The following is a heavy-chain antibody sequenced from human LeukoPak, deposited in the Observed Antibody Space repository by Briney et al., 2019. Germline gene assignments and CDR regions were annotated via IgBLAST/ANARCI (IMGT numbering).Heavy chain of an antibody. D-gene: IGHD6-13*01. CDR3: ARDIGYSSTWNGRNYYYGMDV. CDR2: IWYDGSNK. Sequence: GKSLRLSCAASGFTFSSYGMHWVRQAPGKGLEWVAIIWYDGSNKYYADSVKGRFIISRDNSKNTLYLQMSSLRAEDTAVYYCARDIGYSSTWNGRNYYYGMDVWGQGTTVTVSS. V-gene: IGHV3-33*01. CDR1: GFTFSSYG. J-gene: IGHJ6*02.